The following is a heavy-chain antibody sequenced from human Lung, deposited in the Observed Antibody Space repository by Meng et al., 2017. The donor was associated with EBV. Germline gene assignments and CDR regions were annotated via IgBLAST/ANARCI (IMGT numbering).Heavy chain of an antibody. Sequence: QVKLVRSGGEVKKPGASVKVSCKASGYTFTGYYIHWVRQAPGQGLEWMGWINPNTGGTKYAQKFQGWVTLTRDTSISTAYMELSRPRSDDTAVYYCARGRYELIWGLFDPWGQGTLVTVSS. V-gene: IGHV1-2*04. CDR1: GYTFTGYY. J-gene: IGHJ5*02. D-gene: IGHD1-1*01. CDR2: INPNTGGT. CDR3: ARGRYELIWGLFDP.